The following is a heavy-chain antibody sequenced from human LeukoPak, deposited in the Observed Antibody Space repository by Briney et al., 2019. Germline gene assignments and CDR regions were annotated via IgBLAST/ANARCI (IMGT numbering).Heavy chain of an antibody. CDR2: FDPEDGET. V-gene: IGHV1-24*01. Sequence: ASVKVSCKVSGYTLTELSMHWVRQAPGKGLEWMGGFDPEDGETIYAQKFQGRVTMTEDTSTDTAYMELRSLRSDDTAVYYCARDVREDKGWELPYLDYWGQGTLVTVSS. D-gene: IGHD1-26*01. CDR1: GYTLTELS. J-gene: IGHJ4*02. CDR3: ARDVREDKGWELPYLDY.